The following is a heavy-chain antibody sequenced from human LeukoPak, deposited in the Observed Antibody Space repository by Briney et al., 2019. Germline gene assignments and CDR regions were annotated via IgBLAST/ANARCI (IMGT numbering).Heavy chain of an antibody. CDR3: ARDGVGTAMVTGYGMDV. Sequence: GASVTVSCKASGYTFTSYYMHWVRQAPGQGLEWMGIINPSGGSTSYAQKFQGRVTMTRDTSTSTVYMELSSLRSEDTAVYYCARDGVGTAMVTGYGMDVWGQGTTVTVSS. D-gene: IGHD5-18*01. V-gene: IGHV1-46*01. CDR1: GYTFTSYY. J-gene: IGHJ6*02. CDR2: INPSGGST.